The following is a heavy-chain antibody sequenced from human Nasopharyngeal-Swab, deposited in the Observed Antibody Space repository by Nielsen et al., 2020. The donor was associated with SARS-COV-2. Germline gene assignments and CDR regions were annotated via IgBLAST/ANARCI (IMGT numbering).Heavy chain of an antibody. D-gene: IGHD6-19*01. V-gene: IGHV3-15*01. CDR2: IKSKTDGGTT. CDR3: TTYTTSGWS. J-gene: IGHJ5*02. Sequence: WIRQPPGKGLEWVGRIKSKTDGGTTDDAAPVKGRFIISRDDSQDTLYLQMNSLRTDDTALYYCTTYTTSGWSWGQGTLVPSPQ.